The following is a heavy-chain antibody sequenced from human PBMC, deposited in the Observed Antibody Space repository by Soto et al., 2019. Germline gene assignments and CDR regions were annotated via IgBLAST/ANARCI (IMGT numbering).Heavy chain of an antibody. J-gene: IGHJ4*02. D-gene: IGHD2-2*01. V-gene: IGHV3-53*01. CDR3: ASVGYCSTTTCPPA. Sequence: VSLRLSCAASGLTVSTNYMTWVRQAPGKGLEWVSVIYRGGNTYHADSVQGRFSISRDNSKNTVDLQMNNLRAKDTAMYYCASVGYCSTTTCPPAWGQGTLVTV. CDR1: GLTVSTNY. CDR2: IYRGGNT.